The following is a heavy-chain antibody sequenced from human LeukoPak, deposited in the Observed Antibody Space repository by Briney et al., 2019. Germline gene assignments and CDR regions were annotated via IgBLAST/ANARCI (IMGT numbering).Heavy chain of an antibody. J-gene: IGHJ4*02. CDR2: IIPIFGTA. D-gene: IGHD2-2*01. CDR1: GGTFSSYA. CDR3: ASRELDVPAALNN. V-gene: IGHV1-69*13. Sequence: ASVKVSCKASGGTFSSYAINWVRQAPGQGLEWMGGIIPIFGTASCAQKFQGRVTITADESTSTAYMELSTLRSEDTAVYYCASRELDVPAALNNWGQGTLVTVSS.